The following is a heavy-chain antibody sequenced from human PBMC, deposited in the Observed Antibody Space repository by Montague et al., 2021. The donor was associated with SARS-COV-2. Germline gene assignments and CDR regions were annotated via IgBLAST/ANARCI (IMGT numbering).Heavy chain of an antibody. V-gene: IGHV4-34*01. CDR3: ARLRDGVVPSPILGVGPFYSYYYMDV. D-gene: IGHD3-10*01. Sequence: SETLSLTYAVHGSSFSGYYWNWIRQSPGEGLEWIGEINHGGSTKFSPSLKGRLTISTDTSKNQFSLKLTSVAAADTAVYYCARLRDGVVPSPILGVGPFYSYYYMDVWGRGTPVTVS. CDR2: INHGGST. J-gene: IGHJ6*03. CDR1: GSSFSGYY.